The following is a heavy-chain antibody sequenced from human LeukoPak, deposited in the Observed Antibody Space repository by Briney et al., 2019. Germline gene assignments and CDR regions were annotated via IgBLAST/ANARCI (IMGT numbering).Heavy chain of an antibody. J-gene: IGHJ4*02. D-gene: IGHD6-13*01. Sequence: SVKVSCKASGGTFSSYAISWVRQAPGQGLEWMGGIIPIFGTANYAQKFQGRVTITADKSTSTAYMELSSLRSEDTAVYYCARVGFGSSWQTYYFDYWGQGTLVTVSS. CDR2: IIPIFGTA. V-gene: IGHV1-69*06. CDR3: ARVGFGSSWQTYYFDY. CDR1: GGTFSSYA.